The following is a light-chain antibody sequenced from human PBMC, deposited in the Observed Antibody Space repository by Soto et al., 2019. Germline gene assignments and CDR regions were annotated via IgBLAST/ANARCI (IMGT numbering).Light chain of an antibody. J-gene: IGLJ1*01. CDR2: EVN. CDR1: ISDIGAYDY. Sequence: QTLQKLPASLSGSPGQSITISCTGTISDIGAYDYVSWFQQHPGKAPKLMISEVNNRPSGVSNRFSGSKSGNTAYLTISGLQVEDEAEYFCLSFTTTSTHVFGTGTKVTVL. CDR3: LSFTTTSTHV. V-gene: IGLV2-14*01.